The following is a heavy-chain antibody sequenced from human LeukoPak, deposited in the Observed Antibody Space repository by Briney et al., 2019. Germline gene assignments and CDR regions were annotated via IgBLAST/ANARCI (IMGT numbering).Heavy chain of an antibody. D-gene: IGHD3-16*02. CDR2: INPNSGGT. Sequence: ASVKVSCKASGYTFTGYYMHWVRQAPGQGLEWMGWINPNSGGTNYAQKFQGRVTMTRDTSISTAYMELSRLRSDDTAVYYCARGEGSTIRLGELSSDYWGQGTLVTVSS. V-gene: IGHV1-2*02. CDR3: ARGEGSTIRLGELSSDY. J-gene: IGHJ4*02. CDR1: GYTFTGYY.